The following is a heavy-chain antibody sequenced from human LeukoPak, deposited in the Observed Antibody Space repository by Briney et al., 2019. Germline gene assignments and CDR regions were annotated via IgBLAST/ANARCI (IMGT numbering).Heavy chain of an antibody. CDR3: ARDRYGSGSYSAY. Sequence: GGSLRLSCAASGFTFSSYSMNWVRQAPGKGLEWVSSISSSSNYIYYADSVKGRFTISRDNAKNSLYLQMNSLRAEDTAVYYCARDRYGSGSYSAYWGQGTLVTVSS. J-gene: IGHJ4*02. V-gene: IGHV3-21*01. CDR2: ISSSSNYI. D-gene: IGHD3-10*01. CDR1: GFTFSSYS.